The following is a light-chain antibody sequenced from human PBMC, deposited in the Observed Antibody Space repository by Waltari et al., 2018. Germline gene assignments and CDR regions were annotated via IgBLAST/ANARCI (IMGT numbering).Light chain of an antibody. CDR2: DAS. J-gene: IGKJ5*01. CDR3: QQRSNWPGLIT. Sequence: EIVLTQSPATLSLSPGERATLSCRASQSVSSYLAWYQQKPGQAPRLLIYDASNRAAGIPARFSGSGSWTDFTLTISSLEPEDFAVYYCQQRSNWPGLITFGQGTRLEIK. CDR1: QSVSSY. V-gene: IGKV3-11*01.